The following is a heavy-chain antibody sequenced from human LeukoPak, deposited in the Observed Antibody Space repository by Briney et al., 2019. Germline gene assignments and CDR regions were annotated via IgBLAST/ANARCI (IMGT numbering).Heavy chain of an antibody. D-gene: IGHD6-13*01. CDR3: ARLDLPYSSSWVEY. Sequence: GGSLRLSCAASGFTFSTYWMSWVRQAPGKGLEWVANIKRDGSEKYYGDSVKGRFTISRDNAKNSLYLQMNSLRAEDTAIYYCARLDLPYSSSWVEYWGQGTLVTVSS. CDR1: GFTFSTYW. J-gene: IGHJ4*02. CDR2: IKRDGSEK. V-gene: IGHV3-7*01.